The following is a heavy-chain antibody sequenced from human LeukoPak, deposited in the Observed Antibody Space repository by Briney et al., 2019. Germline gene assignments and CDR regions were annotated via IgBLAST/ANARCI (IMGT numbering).Heavy chain of an antibody. V-gene: IGHV3-53*01. CDR1: GFTFSSYG. D-gene: IGHD4-11*01. J-gene: IGHJ4*02. CDR3: ARVVDHDYSDYYLDY. CDR2: IYSGGSP. Sequence: PGGSLRPSCAASGFTFSSYGMSWVRQAPGKGLEWVSVIYSGGSPYYADSVKGRFTISRDNSKNTLYLQMNSLRAEDTAVYYCARVVDHDYSDYYLDYWGQGTLVIVSS.